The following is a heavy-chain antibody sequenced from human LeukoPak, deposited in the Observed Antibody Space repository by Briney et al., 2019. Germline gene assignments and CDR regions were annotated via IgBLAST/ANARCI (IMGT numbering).Heavy chain of an antibody. Sequence: GGSLRLSCAASGFTFSSYGMSWVRQAPGKGLEWVSAISGSGGSTYYADSVKGRFTISRDNSKNTLYLQMNSLRAEDTAVYYCAKDLLNWNYGFFVYWGQGTLVTVSS. CDR2: ISGSGGST. V-gene: IGHV3-23*01. J-gene: IGHJ4*02. CDR1: GFTFSSYG. D-gene: IGHD1-7*01. CDR3: AKDLLNWNYGFFVY.